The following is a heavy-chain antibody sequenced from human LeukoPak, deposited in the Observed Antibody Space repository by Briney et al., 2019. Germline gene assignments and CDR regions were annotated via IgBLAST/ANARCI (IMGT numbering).Heavy chain of an antibody. CDR2: IWYDGSNK. CDR1: GFTFSSYG. D-gene: IGHD3-10*01. Sequence: GGSLRLSCAASGFTFSSYGMHWVRQAPGKRLEWVAVIWYDGSNKYYADSVKGRVTISRDNSKNTLYLQMNSLRAEDTAVYYCAKDSNPMARDYFDYWGQGTLVTVSS. J-gene: IGHJ4*02. V-gene: IGHV3-33*06. CDR3: AKDSNPMARDYFDY.